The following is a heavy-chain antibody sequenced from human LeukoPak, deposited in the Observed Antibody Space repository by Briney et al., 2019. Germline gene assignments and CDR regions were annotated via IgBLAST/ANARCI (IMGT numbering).Heavy chain of an antibody. D-gene: IGHD6-13*01. J-gene: IGHJ4*02. CDR1: GFSFNNYG. Sequence: PGGSLRLSCAASGFSFNNYGIHWVRQAPGKGLEWVSAISGSGGSTYYADSVKGRFTISRDNSKNTLYLQMNSLRAEDTAVYYCAKDPLNSAAAAAGPPDYWGQGTLVTVSS. V-gene: IGHV3-NL1*01. CDR3: AKDPLNSAAAAAGPPDY. CDR2: ISGSGGST.